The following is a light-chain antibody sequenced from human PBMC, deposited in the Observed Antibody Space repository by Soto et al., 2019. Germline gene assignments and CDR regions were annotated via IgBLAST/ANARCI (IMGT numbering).Light chain of an antibody. CDR2: RAS. CDR1: QSISSW. J-gene: IGKJ1*01. CDR3: QQYNTYWT. Sequence: IQMTQSPSTLSASVGDRVTITCRASQSISSWLAWYQQKPGKAPKLLIYRASTLESGVPSRFSGSGSATEFPLTISSLQPDDFATYYCQQYNTYWTFGQGTKVEIK. V-gene: IGKV1-5*03.